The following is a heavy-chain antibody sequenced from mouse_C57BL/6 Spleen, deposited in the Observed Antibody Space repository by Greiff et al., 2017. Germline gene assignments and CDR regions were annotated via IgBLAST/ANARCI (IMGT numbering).Heavy chain of an antibody. CDR1: GYTFTDYY. J-gene: IGHJ3*01. D-gene: IGHD3-2*02. V-gene: IGHV1-26*01. Sequence: EVQLQQSGPELVKPGASVKISCKASGYTFTDYYMNWVKQSHGKSLEWIGDINPNNGGTSYNQKFKGKATLTVDKSSSTAYMELRSLTSEDSAVYYCARETAQATPFAYWGQGTLVTVSA. CDR2: INPNNGGT. CDR3: ARETAQATPFAY.